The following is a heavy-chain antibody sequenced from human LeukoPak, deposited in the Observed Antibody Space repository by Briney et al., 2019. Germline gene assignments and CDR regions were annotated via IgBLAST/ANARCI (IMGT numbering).Heavy chain of an antibody. CDR3: ARRVSVTYYYDSSGYYYEWFDP. V-gene: IGHV5-51*01. CDR1: GYIFTSYW. J-gene: IGHJ5*02. D-gene: IGHD3-22*01. Sequence: GESLKISCRASGYIFTSYWIGWVRQMPGKGLEWMGIIYPGDSDTRYSPSFQGQVTISADKSISTAYLQWSSLKASDTAMYYCARRVSVTYYYDSSGYYYEWFDPWGQGTLVTVSS. CDR2: IYPGDSDT.